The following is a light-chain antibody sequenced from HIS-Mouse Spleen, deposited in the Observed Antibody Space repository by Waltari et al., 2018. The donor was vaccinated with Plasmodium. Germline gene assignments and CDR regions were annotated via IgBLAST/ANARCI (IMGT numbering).Light chain of an antibody. Sequence: QSALTQPASVSGSPGQSITISCTGTSSDVGRYHLVSWYQQHPGKAPKLMIYEGSKRPSGGSNRFSGSKSGNTASLTISWLQAEDEADYYCCSYAGSRMVFGGGTKLTVL. CDR3: CSYAGSRMV. V-gene: IGLV2-23*01. CDR2: EGS. J-gene: IGLJ2*01. CDR1: SSDVGRYHL.